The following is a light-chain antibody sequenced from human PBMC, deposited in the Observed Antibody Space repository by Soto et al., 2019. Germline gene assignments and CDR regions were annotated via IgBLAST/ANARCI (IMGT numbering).Light chain of an antibody. CDR2: DVS. CDR1: SSDVGGYNY. J-gene: IGLJ3*02. Sequence: QSALTQPASVSGSPGQSITISCTGTSSDVGGYNYVSWFQQHPGKAPKLMIYDVSNRPSGVSNRFSASKSGNTASLTISGLQAEDEADYYCCSYTTSGTGVFGGGTQLTVL. CDR3: CSYTTSGTGV. V-gene: IGLV2-14*01.